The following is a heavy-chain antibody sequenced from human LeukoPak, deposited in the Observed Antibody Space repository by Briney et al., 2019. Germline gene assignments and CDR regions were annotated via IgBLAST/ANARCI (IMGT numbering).Heavy chain of an antibody. V-gene: IGHV4-61*01. CDR2: IYYSGST. CDR3: ARGGGYASPIGY. D-gene: IGHD5-12*01. CDR1: GGSVSGTSFY. J-gene: IGHJ4*02. Sequence: SETLSLTCTVSGGSVSGTSFYWSWIRQPPGKGLEWIGYIYYSGSTTYSPSLKSRVTISVDTSKNQFSLKLSPVTAADTAVYYCARGGGYASPIGYWGQGALVTVSS.